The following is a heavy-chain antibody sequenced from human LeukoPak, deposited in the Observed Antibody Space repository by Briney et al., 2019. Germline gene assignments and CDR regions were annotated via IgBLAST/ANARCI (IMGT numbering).Heavy chain of an antibody. V-gene: IGHV3-9*03. CDR2: ISWNSGSI. Sequence: ALRLSCAASGFTFDDYAMHWVRQAPGKGLEWVSGISWNSGSIGYADSVKGRFTISRDNAKNSLCLQMNRLRSEDMAVYYCARGYDSSSWYVQQSAWFDPWGQGTLVTVSS. D-gene: IGHD6-13*01. CDR3: ARGYDSSSWYVQQSAWFDP. J-gene: IGHJ5*02. CDR1: GFTFDDYA.